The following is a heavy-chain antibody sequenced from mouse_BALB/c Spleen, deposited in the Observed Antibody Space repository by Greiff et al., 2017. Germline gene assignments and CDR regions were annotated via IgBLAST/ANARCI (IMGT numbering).Heavy chain of an antibody. V-gene: IGHV6-6*02. CDR2: IRLKSNNYAT. CDR3: TRDGSWFAY. Sequence: EVQLQESGGGLVQPGGSMKLSCVASGFTFSNYWMNWVRQSPEKGLEWVAEIRLKSNNYATHYAESVKGRFTISRDDSKSSVYLQMNNLRAEDTGIYYCTRDGSWFAYWGQGTLVTVSA. J-gene: IGHJ3*01. CDR1: GFTFSNYW.